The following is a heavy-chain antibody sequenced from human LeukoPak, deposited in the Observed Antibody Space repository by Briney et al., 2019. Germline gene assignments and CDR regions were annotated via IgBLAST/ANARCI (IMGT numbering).Heavy chain of an antibody. CDR1: GGSISSSNW. Sequence: SETLSLTCAVSGGSISSSNWWSWVRQPPGKGLEWIGEIYHSGSTNYNPSLKSRVTISVDRSKNQFSLKLSSVTAADTAVYYCASVTYYYDSSGYYSSWGQGTMVTVSS. V-gene: IGHV4-4*02. J-gene: IGHJ3*01. D-gene: IGHD3-22*01. CDR2: IYHSGST. CDR3: ASVTYYYDSSGYYSS.